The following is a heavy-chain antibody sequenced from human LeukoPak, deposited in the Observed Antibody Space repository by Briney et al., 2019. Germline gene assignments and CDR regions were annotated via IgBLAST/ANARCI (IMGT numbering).Heavy chain of an antibody. J-gene: IGHJ1*01. CDR2: IYYSGST. V-gene: IGHV4-30-4*08. Sequence: PSETLSLTCAVSGGSISSGDCYWSWIRQPTGKGLKWIGYIYYSGSTYYNPSLKSRVTISVDTSKNQFSLKLSSVTAADTAVYYCASGIHERVGANFHWGQGTLVTVSS. D-gene: IGHD1-26*01. CDR1: GGSISSGDCY. CDR3: ASGIHERVGANFH.